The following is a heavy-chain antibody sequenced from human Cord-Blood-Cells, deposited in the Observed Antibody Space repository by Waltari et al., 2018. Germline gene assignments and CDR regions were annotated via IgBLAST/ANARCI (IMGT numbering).Heavy chain of an antibody. V-gene: IGHV4-4*07. J-gene: IGHJ3*02. CDR3: ARTRPIAARDAFDI. D-gene: IGHD6-6*01. Sequence: QVQLQESGPGLVKPSETLSLTCTVSVGPRSGYYGSWIRPPAEKGLEWIGRIYTSGSTNYNPSLKSRVTMSVDTSKNQFSLKLSSVTAADTAVYYCARTRPIAARDAFDIWGQGTMVTVSS. CDR2: IYTSGST. CDR1: VGPRSGYY.